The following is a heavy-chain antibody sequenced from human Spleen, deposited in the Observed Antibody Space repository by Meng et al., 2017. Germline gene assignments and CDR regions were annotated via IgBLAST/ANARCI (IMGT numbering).Heavy chain of an antibody. CDR1: GYTFTGYF. CDR3: ARQSYDSSGYFPLTAFDF. Sequence: ASVKVSCKASGYTFTGYFIHWVRQAPGQGLEWMGWINPNSGGTNYAQKFQGRVTMTRDTSITTADMELSSLRSDDTAVYYCARQSYDSSGYFPLTAFDFWGQGTMVTVSS. D-gene: IGHD3-22*01. CDR2: INPNSGGT. J-gene: IGHJ3*01. V-gene: IGHV1-2*02.